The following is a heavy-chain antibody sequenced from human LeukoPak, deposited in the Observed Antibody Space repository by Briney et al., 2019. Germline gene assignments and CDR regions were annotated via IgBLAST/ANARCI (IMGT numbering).Heavy chain of an antibody. CDR2: MSGSGYYT. D-gene: IGHD3-3*01. CDR1: GFAFSNFA. Sequence: GGSLRLSCAASGFAFSNFAMSWVRQPPGKGLEWVSAMSGSGYYTYYVESVKGRFTISRDNSKNTLSLHMNSLRADDTAVYYCAKMEGQRLYDYCMDVWGRGTTVTVSS. CDR3: AKMEGQRLYDYCMDV. J-gene: IGHJ6*03. V-gene: IGHV3-23*01.